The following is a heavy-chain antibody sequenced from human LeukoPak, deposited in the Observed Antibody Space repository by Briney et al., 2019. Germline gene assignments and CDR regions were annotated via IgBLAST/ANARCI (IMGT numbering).Heavy chain of an antibody. J-gene: IGHJ4*02. CDR1: GGSISRSTYY. CDR2: IYYTGST. Sequence: SETLSLTCTVSGGSISRSTYYWGWIRQPPGKGLEWIGSIYYTGSTYYNPSLKSRVTISVDTSKNHISLKLTSVTAADTAVYYCTRGDSAVASFGYWGQGTLVTVSS. D-gene: IGHD6-19*01. CDR3: TRGDSAVASFGY. V-gene: IGHV4-39*02.